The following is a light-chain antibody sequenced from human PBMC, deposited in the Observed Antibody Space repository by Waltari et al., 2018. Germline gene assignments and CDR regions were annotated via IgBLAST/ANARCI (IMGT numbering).Light chain of an antibody. CDR3: QHYVSLPAT. CDR1: QSVSKY. V-gene: IGKV3-20*01. J-gene: IGKJ1*01. CDR2: HAS. Sequence: EIVLTQSPGSLSLSPGERATLSCTASQSVSKYLAWYQQKPGQAPRLLIYHASTRAAGIPDRFSGSGYGTDFSLTISRLEAEDFAVYYCQHYVSLPATFGQGTKVEIK.